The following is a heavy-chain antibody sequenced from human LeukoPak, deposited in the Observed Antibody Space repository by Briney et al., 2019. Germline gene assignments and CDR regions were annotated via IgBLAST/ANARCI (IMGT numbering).Heavy chain of an antibody. CDR1: GDSISGYY. CDR3: ARAAYYYDSSGYHWYFDL. J-gene: IGHJ2*01. V-gene: IGHV4-59*01. Sequence: SETLSLTCTVSGDSISGYYWSWIRQPPGKGLEWIGYIYYSGSTNYNPSLKSRVTISVDTSKTHFSLKLSSVTAADTAVYYCARAAYYYDSSGYHWYFDLWGRGTLVTVSS. CDR2: IYYSGST. D-gene: IGHD3-22*01.